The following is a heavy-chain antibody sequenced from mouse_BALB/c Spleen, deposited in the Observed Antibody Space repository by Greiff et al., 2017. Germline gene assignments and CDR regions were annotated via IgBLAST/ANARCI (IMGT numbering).Heavy chain of an antibody. J-gene: IGHJ3*01. Sequence: EVKLMESGGGLVQPGGSRKLSCAASGFTFSSFGMHWVRQAPEKGLEWVAYISSGSSTIYYADTVKGRFTISRDNPKNTLFLQMTSLRSEDTAMYYCAREANWDEAWFAYWGQGTLVTVSA. CDR3: AREANWDEAWFAY. D-gene: IGHD4-1*01. CDR2: ISSGSSTI. V-gene: IGHV5-17*02. CDR1: GFTFSSFG.